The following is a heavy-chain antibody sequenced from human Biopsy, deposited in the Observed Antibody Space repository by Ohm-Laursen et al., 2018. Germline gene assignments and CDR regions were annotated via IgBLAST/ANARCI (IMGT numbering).Heavy chain of an antibody. CDR1: GASINLYY. V-gene: IGHV4-59*01. CDR2: INHSGST. J-gene: IGHJ6*02. CDR3: ARDLIAYCPTTSCDNFGMDV. Sequence: GTLSLTCTVSGASINLYYWSWIRQPPGKGLEWIGYINHSGSTNYNLSLKSRLTISVDTSKNQFSLKLTSVTAADTAVYYCARDLIAYCPTTSCDNFGMDVWGQGTTVTVSS. D-gene: IGHD2-2*01.